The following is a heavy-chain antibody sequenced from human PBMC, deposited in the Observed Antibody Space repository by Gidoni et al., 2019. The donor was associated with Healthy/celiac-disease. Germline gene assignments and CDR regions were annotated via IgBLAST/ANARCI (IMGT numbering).Heavy chain of an antibody. Sequence: QVQLVQSGAEVKKPGASVKVSCKASGYTFTGYYMHWVRQAPGQGLEWMGWINPNSCGTNYAQKFQGWVTMTRDTSISTAYMELSRLRSDDTAVYYCARGQDDFWSGYIIHHYYYGMDVWGQGTTVTVSS. J-gene: IGHJ6*02. CDR1: GYTFTGYY. D-gene: IGHD3-3*01. CDR2: INPNSCGT. V-gene: IGHV1-2*04. CDR3: ARGQDDFWSGYIIHHYYYGMDV.